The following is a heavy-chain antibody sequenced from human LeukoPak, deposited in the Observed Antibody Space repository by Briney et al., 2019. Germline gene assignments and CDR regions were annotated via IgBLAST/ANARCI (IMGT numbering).Heavy chain of an antibody. CDR1: GYTFTGYY. D-gene: IGHD6-25*01. Sequence: PGASVKVSCKTSGYTFTGYYFHWVRQAPGQGLEWMGWINPKSGGTNYVQKFQGRVTMTRDTSIKTAYMELSRLKSDDTAVYYCATTSAGSPDYYYYFMDVWGKGTTVTISS. CDR2: INPKSGGT. CDR3: ATTSAGSPDYYYYFMDV. J-gene: IGHJ6*03. V-gene: IGHV1-2*02.